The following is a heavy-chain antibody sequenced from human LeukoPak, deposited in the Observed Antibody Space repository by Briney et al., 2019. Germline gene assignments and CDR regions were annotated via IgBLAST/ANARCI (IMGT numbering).Heavy chain of an antibody. CDR2: IYYSGST. CDR3: ARSAGNWNDDAFDI. J-gene: IGHJ3*02. D-gene: IGHD1-1*01. CDR1: GGSISSGGYY. Sequence: SETLSLTCTVSGGSISSGGYYWSWIRQHPGKGLEWIGYIYYSGSTYYNPSLKSRVTISVDTSKNQFSLKLSSVTAADTAVYYCARSAGNWNDDAFDIWGQGTMVTVSS. V-gene: IGHV4-31*03.